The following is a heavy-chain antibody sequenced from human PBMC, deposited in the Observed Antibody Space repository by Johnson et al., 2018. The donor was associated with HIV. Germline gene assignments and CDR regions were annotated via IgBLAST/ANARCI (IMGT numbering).Heavy chain of an antibody. CDR3: ARVCRDGYTCDVFDI. D-gene: IGHD5-24*01. J-gene: IGHJ3*02. V-gene: IGHV3-66*01. CDR1: GFTVSSNY. CDR2: LFSGGSI. Sequence: VQLVESGGGVVQPGRSLRLSCAASGFTVSSNYMTWVRQAPGKGLEWVSVLFSGGSIYFADSVKGRFTISRDTSKNTLYLQMNSLRAEDTAVYYCARVCRDGYTCDVFDIWGQGTMVTVSS.